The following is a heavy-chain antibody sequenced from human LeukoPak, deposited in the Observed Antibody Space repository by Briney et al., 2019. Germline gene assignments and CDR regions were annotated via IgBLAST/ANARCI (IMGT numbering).Heavy chain of an antibody. CDR3: ARDDAYVSSGYFYDAFDI. CDR1: GYTFTGYY. D-gene: IGHD3-22*01. V-gene: IGHV1-2*02. J-gene: IGHJ3*02. CDR2: INPNSGGT. Sequence: ASVKVSCKASGYTFTGYYMHWVRQAPGQGLEWMGWINPNSGGTNYAQKFQGRVTMTRDTSISTAYMELSRLRSDDTAVYYCARDDAYVSSGYFYDAFDIWGQGTMVTVSS.